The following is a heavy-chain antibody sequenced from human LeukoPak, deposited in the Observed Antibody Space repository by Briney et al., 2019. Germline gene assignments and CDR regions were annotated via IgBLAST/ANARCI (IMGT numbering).Heavy chain of an antibody. CDR1: GYTFTNSY. V-gene: IGHV1-46*01. Sequence: ASVTVSCTASGYTFTNSYIHWVRQAPGQVLEWMGLINPDGGNTNYAQTFQGRVTLTRDTSTSTVYMELSSLRSEDTAIYYCARIRDGYNDAYDIWGQGTVVTVPS. D-gene: IGHD5-24*01. CDR3: ARIRDGYNDAYDI. CDR2: INPDGGNT. J-gene: IGHJ3*02.